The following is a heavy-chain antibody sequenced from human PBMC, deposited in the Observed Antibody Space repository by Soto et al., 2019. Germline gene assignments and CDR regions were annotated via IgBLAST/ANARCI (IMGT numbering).Heavy chain of an antibody. CDR3: ASEYYSSTSCYKSYYYYYGMDV. CDR2: INHTRGGT. CDR1: GYNFTGYY. D-gene: IGHD2-2*02. Sequence: PPAKVSCKPSGYNFTGYYMHWVRQPPGQGLEWMGWINHTRGGTNYAQKFPGRVTMTRDTSISTAYMELSSLRSEDTAVYYCASEYYSSTSCYKSYYYYYGMDVWGQGTTVTVSS. V-gene: IGHV1-2*02. J-gene: IGHJ6*02.